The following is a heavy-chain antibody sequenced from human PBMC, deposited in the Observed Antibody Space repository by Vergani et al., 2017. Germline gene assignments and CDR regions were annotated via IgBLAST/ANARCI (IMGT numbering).Heavy chain of an antibody. CDR2: IYTSEST. D-gene: IGHD6-6*01. J-gene: IGHJ4*02. V-gene: IGHV4-61*02. CDR3: AREYSSSVGFLAY. Sequence: QLHLQESGPGLVKPSETLSLTCTVSGGSITSSSYYWGWIRQPPGKGLEWIGRIYTSESTNYNPSLKSRVTMSVDTSKNQFSLELSSVTAADTSVYYCAREYSSSVGFLAYWVQGTLVTVSS. CDR1: GGSITSSSYY.